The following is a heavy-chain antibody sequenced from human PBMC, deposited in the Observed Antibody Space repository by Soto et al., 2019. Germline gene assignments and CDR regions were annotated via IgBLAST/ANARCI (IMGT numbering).Heavy chain of an antibody. D-gene: IGHD6-6*01. CDR2: ISSSSSTI. J-gene: IGHJ6*02. CDR3: AIAARRGYYYYGMDV. CDR1: GFTFSSYS. V-gene: IGHV3-48*02. Sequence: GGSLRLSCAASGFTFSSYSMNWVGQAPGKGLEWVSYISSSSSTIYYADSVKGRFTISRDNAKNSLYLQMNSLRDEDTAVYYCAIAARRGYYYYGMDVWGQGTTVTVSS.